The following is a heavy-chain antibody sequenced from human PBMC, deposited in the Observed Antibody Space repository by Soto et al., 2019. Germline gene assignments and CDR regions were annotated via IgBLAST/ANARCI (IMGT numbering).Heavy chain of an antibody. J-gene: IGHJ6*02. CDR1: GYPFTSYD. Sequence: ASVKISCKASGYPFTSYDINWVREITANGLVWQGWMSPTSVYPGHAQKFQGRCTVTRKTSISTAYMELSSVRSEGSAVYYCARGQGGGYCTNGVCYTGRYHYGMDVWGQGTTVTVSS. D-gene: IGHD2-8*01. CDR3: ARGQGGGYCTNGVCYTGRYHYGMDV. V-gene: IGHV1-8*01. CDR2: MSPTSVYP.